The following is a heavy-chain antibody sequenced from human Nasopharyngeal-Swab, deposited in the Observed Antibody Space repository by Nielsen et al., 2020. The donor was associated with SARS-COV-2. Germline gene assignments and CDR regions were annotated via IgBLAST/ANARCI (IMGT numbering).Heavy chain of an antibody. D-gene: IGHD4-17*01. CDR1: GFTVSSNY. J-gene: IGHJ6*03. Sequence: GGSLRLSCAASGFTVSSNYMSWVRQAPGKGLEWVSAISGSGGSTYYADSVKGRFTISRDDSKNTLYLQMNSLRAEDTAVYYCAKYYGDYPYYYYYMDVWGKGTTVTVSS. CDR3: AKYYGDYPYYYYYMDV. V-gene: IGHV3-23*01. CDR2: ISGSGGST.